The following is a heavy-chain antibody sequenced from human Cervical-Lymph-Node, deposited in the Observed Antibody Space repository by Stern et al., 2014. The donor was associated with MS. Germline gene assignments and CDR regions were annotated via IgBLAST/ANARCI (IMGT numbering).Heavy chain of an antibody. CDR3: ARVTYCGVDCYSEDY. V-gene: IGHV4-4*07. J-gene: IGHJ4*02. Sequence: VQLVESGPGLVKPSETLSLTCTVSGGSISSYYWSWIRQPAGRGLEWIGHIYTSGSTNYNPSLKSRVTMSVDPSKTQFSLKLSSVTAADTAVYYCARVTYCGVDCYSEDYWGQGTLVTVSS. CDR2: IYTSGST. D-gene: IGHD2-21*02. CDR1: GGSISSYY.